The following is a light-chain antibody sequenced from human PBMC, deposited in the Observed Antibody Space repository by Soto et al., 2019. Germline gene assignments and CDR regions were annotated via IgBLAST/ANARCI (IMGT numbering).Light chain of an antibody. CDR2: GAF. J-gene: IGKJ5*01. CDR3: QQRNVWPPVT. V-gene: IGKV3-11*01. Sequence: PGEGVTLSCVANPRFTNFLARSHQKPGQAPRLLIYGAFNRATGIPARFSGSGSGTEFTLTISSLGPEDSAVYYCQQRNVWPPVTFGQGTRLEIK. CDR1: PRFTNF.